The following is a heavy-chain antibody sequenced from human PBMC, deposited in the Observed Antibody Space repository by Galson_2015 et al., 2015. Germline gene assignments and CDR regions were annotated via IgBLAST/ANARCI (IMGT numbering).Heavy chain of an antibody. J-gene: IGHJ4*02. CDR3: AKGTSRSSSGLVIVDY. D-gene: IGHD6-19*01. CDR2: TYYRSKWYN. CDR1: GDSVSSNSAA. Sequence: CAISGDSVSSNSAAWNWIRQSPSRGLEWLGRTYYRSKWYNDYAVSVKSRITINPDTSKNQFSLQLNSVTPEDTAVYYCAKGTSRSSSGLVIVDYWGQGTLATVSS. V-gene: IGHV6-1*01.